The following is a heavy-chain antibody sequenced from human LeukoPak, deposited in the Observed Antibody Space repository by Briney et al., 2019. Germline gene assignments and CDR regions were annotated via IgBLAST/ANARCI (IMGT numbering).Heavy chain of an antibody. V-gene: IGHV3-64*01. CDR1: GFTFSRYA. J-gene: IGHJ4*02. CDR3: ARGFLGTAYFDY. CDR2: ISGTGDST. Sequence: GGSLRLSCVASGFTFSRYAMFWVRQAPGKGLDYVSAISGTGDSTYYANSVKGRFTISRDNSKNTLYLQMGSLRAEDMAVYYCARGFLGTAYFDYWGQGTLVTVPS. D-gene: IGHD7-27*01.